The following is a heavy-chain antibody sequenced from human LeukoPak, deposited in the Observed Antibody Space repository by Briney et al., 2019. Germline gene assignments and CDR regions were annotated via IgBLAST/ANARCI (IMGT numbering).Heavy chain of an antibody. CDR1: GGSISSGSYY. Sequence: PSQTLSLTCTVSGGSISSGSYYWSWIRQPAGKGLEWIGRIYTSGSTNYNPSLKSRVTISVDTSKNQFSLKLSSVTAADTAVYYCARVKDGYCTSTSCHYYFDYWGQGTLVTVSS. D-gene: IGHD2-2*01. CDR2: IYTSGST. V-gene: IGHV4-61*02. J-gene: IGHJ4*02. CDR3: ARVKDGYCTSTSCHYYFDY.